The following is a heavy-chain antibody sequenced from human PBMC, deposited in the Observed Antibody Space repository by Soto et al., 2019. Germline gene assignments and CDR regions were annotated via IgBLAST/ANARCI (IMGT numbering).Heavy chain of an antibody. CDR3: AAVGGSYYYFDY. CDR1: GFTFTSSA. D-gene: IGHD1-26*01. V-gene: IGHV1-58*01. Sequence: ASVKVSCKASGFTFTSSAVQWVRQARGQRLEWIGWIVVGSGNTNYAQKFQERVTITRDMSTSTAYMELSSLRSEDTAVYYCAAVGGSYYYFDYWGQGTLVTVSS. J-gene: IGHJ4*02. CDR2: IVVGSGNT.